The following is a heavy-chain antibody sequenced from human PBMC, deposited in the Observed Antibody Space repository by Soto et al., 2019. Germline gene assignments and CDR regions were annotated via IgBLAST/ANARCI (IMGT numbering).Heavy chain of an antibody. J-gene: IGHJ6*02. Sequence: QVQLVQSGAEMKKPGASVKVSCKASGYTFTSYGISWVRQAPGQGLEWMGWISAYNGNTNYAQKLQGRVTMTTDTSTSTAYMELRSLRSDDTAVYYCARWADIVVVPAAAHYYYYYGMDVWGQGTTVTVSS. D-gene: IGHD2-2*01. V-gene: IGHV1-18*04. CDR1: GYTFTSYG. CDR3: ARWADIVVVPAAAHYYYYYGMDV. CDR2: ISAYNGNT.